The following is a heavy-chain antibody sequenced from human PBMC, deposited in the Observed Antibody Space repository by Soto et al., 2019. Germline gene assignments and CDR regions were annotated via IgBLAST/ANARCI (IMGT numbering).Heavy chain of an antibody. Sequence: QVQLQESGPGLVKPSETLSLACTVSGGSFGNYYWSWIRQPPGKGLEWIGYIYYRGGTNYNPSLKSRATITIDTSKHQLALRLNSVTAADSAVYYCATGLFVPDNYFYYGVDVSGHGTAVTISS. CDR3: ATGLFVPDNYFYYGVDV. CDR1: GGSFGNYY. J-gene: IGHJ6*02. V-gene: IGHV4-59*01. D-gene: IGHD2-21*01. CDR2: IYYRGGT.